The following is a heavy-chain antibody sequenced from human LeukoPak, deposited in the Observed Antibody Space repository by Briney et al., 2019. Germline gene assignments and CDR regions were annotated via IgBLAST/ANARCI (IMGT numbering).Heavy chain of an antibody. Sequence: SETLSLTCTVSGGSISSGGYYWSWIRQHPGKGLEWIGYIYYSGSTNYNPSLKSRVTISVDTSKNQFSLKLSSETAADTAVYYCARFYYDSSGYYGAFDYWGQGTLVTVSS. D-gene: IGHD3-22*01. CDR2: IYYSGST. CDR3: ARFYYDSSGYYGAFDY. V-gene: IGHV4-61*08. CDR1: GGSISSGGYY. J-gene: IGHJ4*02.